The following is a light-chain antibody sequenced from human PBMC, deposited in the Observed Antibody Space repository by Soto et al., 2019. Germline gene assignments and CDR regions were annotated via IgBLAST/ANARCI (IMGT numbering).Light chain of an antibody. CDR1: QSISSW. J-gene: IGKJ1*01. V-gene: IGKV1-5*01. Sequence: DIQMTQSPSTLSASVGDRVTITCRASQSISSWLAWYQQKPGKAPKLLIHDASNLESGVPSRFSGSGSGTEFTLTISSLQPDDFATYYCQQYFHFRTFGQGTKVDIK. CDR3: QQYFHFRT. CDR2: DAS.